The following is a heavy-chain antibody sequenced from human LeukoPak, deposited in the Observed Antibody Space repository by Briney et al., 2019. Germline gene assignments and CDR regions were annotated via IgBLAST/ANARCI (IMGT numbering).Heavy chain of an antibody. CDR3: ARSGYSSGWYAFDI. J-gene: IGHJ3*02. CDR2: ISSGSTI. D-gene: IGHD6-19*01. V-gene: IGHV3-11*01. Sequence: GGSLRLSCAASGFTFSDYYMSWIRQAPGKGLEWVSYISSGSTIYYADSVKGRFTISRDNAKNSLYLQMNSLRAEGTAVYYCARSGYSSGWYAFDIWGQGTMVTVSS. CDR1: GFTFSDYY.